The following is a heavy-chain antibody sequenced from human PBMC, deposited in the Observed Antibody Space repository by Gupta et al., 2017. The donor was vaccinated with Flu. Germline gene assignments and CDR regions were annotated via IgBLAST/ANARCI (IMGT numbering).Heavy chain of an antibody. CDR1: GYTSTSHW. D-gene: IGHD3-22*01. Sequence: VQLVQSGTQVKKPGESLRISCEASGYTSTSHWITWVRQMPGRGLEWMGKIDPSDSYVNYSPSFEGHVTISAGESIGTAFLQWKSLKASDTAMYFCAYRQNYHDSSAYYKWGQGTLVTVSS. CDR2: IDPSDSYV. J-gene: IGHJ4*02. CDR3: AYRQNYHDSSAYYK. V-gene: IGHV5-10-1*01.